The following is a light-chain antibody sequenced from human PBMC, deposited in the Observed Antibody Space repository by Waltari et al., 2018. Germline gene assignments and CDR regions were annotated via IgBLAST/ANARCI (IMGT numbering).Light chain of an antibody. CDR3: QSTDTIGTTVV. CDR1: VLPKAY. J-gene: IGLJ2*01. CDR2: KDT. Sequence: SYGLTQPPSVSVSPGQQARINCPGDVLPKAYGYWYQQKPGRAPVVVIFKDTARPPGIPERFSGSGSGTTVTLTITGVQAEDEADYYCQSTDTIGTTVVFGGGTRLIAL. V-gene: IGLV3-25*03.